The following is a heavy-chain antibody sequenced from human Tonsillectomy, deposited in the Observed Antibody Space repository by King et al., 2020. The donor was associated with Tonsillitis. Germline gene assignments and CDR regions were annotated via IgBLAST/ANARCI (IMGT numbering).Heavy chain of an antibody. CDR2: IYYSGST. CDR1: GGSISSSSYY. CDR3: ADDSSGFYY. V-gene: IGHV4-39*07. J-gene: IGHJ4*02. Sequence: QLQESGPGLVKPSETLSLTCTVSGGSISSSSYYWGWIRQPPGRGLEWIESIYYSGSTYYNPSLKSRVTISVDTCKNQLSLKLSSVTAADTAVYYCADDSSGFYYWGQGTLVTVSS. D-gene: IGHD3-22*01.